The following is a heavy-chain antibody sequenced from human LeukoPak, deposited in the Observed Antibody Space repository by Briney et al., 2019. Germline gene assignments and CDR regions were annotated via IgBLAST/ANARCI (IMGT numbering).Heavy chain of an antibody. Sequence: ASVKVSCKASGYTFTSYGISWVRQAPGQGLEWMGWISAYNGNTNYAQKLQGRVTITADESTSTAYMELSSLRSEDTAVYYCARERGHVEMAATPFDYWGQGTLVTVSS. CDR1: GYTFTSYG. CDR3: ARERGHVEMAATPFDY. V-gene: IGHV1-18*01. J-gene: IGHJ4*02. CDR2: ISAYNGNT. D-gene: IGHD5-24*01.